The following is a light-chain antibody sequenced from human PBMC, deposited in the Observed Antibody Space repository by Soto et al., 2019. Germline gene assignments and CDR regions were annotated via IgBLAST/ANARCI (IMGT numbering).Light chain of an antibody. CDR3: QTWGTGFQV. J-gene: IGLJ2*01. CDR1: SGHSSYA. V-gene: IGLV4-69*01. Sequence: QSVLTQPPSASASLGASVKLTCTLSSGHSSYAIAWRQKQPEKGPRYLMDLNNDGSHTKGDGIPDRFSGSSSGAERYLIISSLQSEDEADYYCQTWGTGFQVFGGGTKLTVL. CDR2: LNNDGSH.